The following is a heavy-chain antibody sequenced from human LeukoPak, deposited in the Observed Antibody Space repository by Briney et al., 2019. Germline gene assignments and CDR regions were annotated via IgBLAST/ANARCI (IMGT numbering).Heavy chain of an antibody. V-gene: IGHV3-43*02. Sequence: GGSLRLSCAASGFPFHLYAMHWVRLAPGKGLEGVSFISGDGRSTYYADSVKGRFTISRDNSKNSLYLKVISLRTEDTALYYCAKRSYDSSGPTDWGQGTLVTVSS. CDR1: GFPFHLYA. D-gene: IGHD3-22*01. J-gene: IGHJ4*02. CDR3: AKRSYDSSGPTD. CDR2: ISGDGRST.